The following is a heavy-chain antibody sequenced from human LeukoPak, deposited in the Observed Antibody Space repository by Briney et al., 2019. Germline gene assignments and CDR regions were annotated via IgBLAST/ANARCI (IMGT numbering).Heavy chain of an antibody. CDR1: GFMFSNYW. CDR3: ARAPHSSGCHDY. D-gene: IGHD6-19*01. V-gene: IGHV3-7*01. Sequence: GGALRLSCAASGFMFSNYWMGWVRQAPGKGLEWVANIKQDGSEEYYVDSVKGRFTISRDNAKNSLYLQMNSLRAEDTAVYYCARAPHSSGCHDYWGPGTLVTVSS. J-gene: IGHJ4*02. CDR2: IKQDGSEE.